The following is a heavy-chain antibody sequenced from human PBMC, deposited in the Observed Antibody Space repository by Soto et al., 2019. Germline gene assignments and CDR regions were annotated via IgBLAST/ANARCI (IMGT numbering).Heavy chain of an antibody. CDR2: ISWDGGST. CDR1: GFTFDDYT. D-gene: IGHD6-6*01. V-gene: IGHV3-43*01. J-gene: IGHJ6*02. Sequence: GGSLRLSCAASGFTFDDYTMHWVRQAPGKGLEWVSLISWDGGSTYYADSVKGRFTISRDNSKNSLYLQMNSLRTEDTALYYCAKDWYSSSLGPYYYYYGMDVWGQGTTVTVSS. CDR3: AKDWYSSSLGPYYYYYGMDV.